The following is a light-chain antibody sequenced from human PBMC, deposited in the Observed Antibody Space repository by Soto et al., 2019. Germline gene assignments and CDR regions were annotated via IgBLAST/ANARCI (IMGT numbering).Light chain of an antibody. CDR2: GNS. Sequence: QLVLTQPPSVSGAPGQRVTISCTGSSSNIGAGYDVHWYQQLPGTAPKLLIYGNSNRPSGVPDRFSGSKSGTSASLAITGLQAKDEADYYCQSYDSSLGYVFGTGTKLTVL. V-gene: IGLV1-40*01. J-gene: IGLJ1*01. CDR1: SSNIGAGYD. CDR3: QSYDSSLGYV.